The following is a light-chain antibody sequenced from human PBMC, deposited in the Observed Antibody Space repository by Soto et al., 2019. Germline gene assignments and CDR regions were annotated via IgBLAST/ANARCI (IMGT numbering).Light chain of an antibody. V-gene: IGLV2-8*01. Sequence: QSVLTQPPSASGSPGQSVTISCTGTSSDAGGYNYVSWYQQYPGKAPKRMIYEVSKRPSGVPDRFSGSKSGNTASLTVSGLQAEDEADYYCSSYAGSNEGVFGTGTKVTVL. J-gene: IGLJ1*01. CDR3: SSYAGSNEGV. CDR1: SSDAGGYNY. CDR2: EVS.